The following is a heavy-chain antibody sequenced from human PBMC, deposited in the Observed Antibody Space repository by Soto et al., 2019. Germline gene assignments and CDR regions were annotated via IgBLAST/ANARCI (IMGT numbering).Heavy chain of an antibody. CDR2: ISAYTDDP. D-gene: IGHD2-2*01. Sequence: QGPLVQSGAEVKKPGASVKVSCTASGNTLTNFGVTWVRQAPGQGLEWMGWISAYTDDPNYAQKFQGRVTMTIDTSTSTAYLDLRSLTSDDTAVYYCARVIPGAEAWFDPWGQGTLVTVSS. CDR1: GNTLTNFG. J-gene: IGHJ5*02. CDR3: ARVIPGAEAWFDP. V-gene: IGHV1-18*01.